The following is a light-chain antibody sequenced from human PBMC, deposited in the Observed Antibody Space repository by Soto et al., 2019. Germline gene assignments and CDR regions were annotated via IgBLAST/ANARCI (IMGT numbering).Light chain of an antibody. Sequence: QSALTQPASVSGSPVQSITISCTGTSSDVGGYNYVSWYQQHPGKAPKLMIYEVSNRPSGVSNRFSGSKSGNTASLTISGLQAEDEADYYCSSYTSSSTWVFGTGTKLTVL. CDR3: SSYTSSSTWV. V-gene: IGLV2-14*01. CDR2: EVS. J-gene: IGLJ1*01. CDR1: SSDVGGYNY.